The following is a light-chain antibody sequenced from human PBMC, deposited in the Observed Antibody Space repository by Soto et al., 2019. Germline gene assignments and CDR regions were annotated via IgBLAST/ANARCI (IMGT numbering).Light chain of an antibody. J-gene: IGKJ1*01. CDR3: QQYDNWWT. V-gene: IGKV3-15*01. CDR1: ESVSSN. Sequence: EIVMTQSPATLSVSPGERATLSCRASESVSSNLAWYQQKPGQAPRLLIYGASIRATGIPARFGGSGSGTEFTLTISSLQSEDFAVYYSQQYDNWWTFGQGTKVEIK. CDR2: GAS.